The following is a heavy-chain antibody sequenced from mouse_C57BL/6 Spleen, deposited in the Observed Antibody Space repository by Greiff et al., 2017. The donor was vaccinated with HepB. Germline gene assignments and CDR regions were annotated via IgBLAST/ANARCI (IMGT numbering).Heavy chain of an antibody. J-gene: IGHJ3*01. Sequence: QVQLQQPGAELVRPGSSVKLSCKASGYTFTSYWMHWVKQRPIQGLEWIGNIDPSDSETHYNQKFKDKATLTVDKSSSTAYMQLSSLTSEDSAVYYCAVDYDGNWFAYWGQGTLVTVSA. D-gene: IGHD2-4*01. V-gene: IGHV1-52*01. CDR2: IDPSDSET. CDR1: GYTFTSYW. CDR3: AVDYDGNWFAY.